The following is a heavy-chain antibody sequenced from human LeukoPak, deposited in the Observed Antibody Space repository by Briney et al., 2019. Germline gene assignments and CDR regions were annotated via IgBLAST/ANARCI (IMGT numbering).Heavy chain of an antibody. J-gene: IGHJ4*02. CDR2: IYSGGAT. Sequence: GGSQRLSCAASGFIVSSNYMRWVRQAPGKGLEWVSVIYSGGATFSADSVKGRVTISRDDSENTLYLQMNSLRAEDTAVYYCARGSHIGAAGIFDNWGQGTLVTVSS. CDR1: GFIVSSNY. D-gene: IGHD6-13*01. V-gene: IGHV3-53*01. CDR3: ARGSHIGAAGIFDN.